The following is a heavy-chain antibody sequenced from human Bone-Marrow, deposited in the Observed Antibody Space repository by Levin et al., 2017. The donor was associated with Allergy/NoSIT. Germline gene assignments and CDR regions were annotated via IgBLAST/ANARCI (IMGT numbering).Heavy chain of an antibody. Sequence: SETLSLTCTVSGYSITTGYFWGWVRQPPGKGLEWIGSIYHDGRNSYNASIKSRVTVSADTSKNQFSLRLTSVTAADTAVYYCARTLDYYASGVFGFDIWGPGTMVIVSS. D-gene: IGHD3-10*01. CDR2: IYHDGRN. CDR3: ARTLDYYASGVFGFDI. V-gene: IGHV4-38-2*02. CDR1: GYSITTGYF. J-gene: IGHJ3*02.